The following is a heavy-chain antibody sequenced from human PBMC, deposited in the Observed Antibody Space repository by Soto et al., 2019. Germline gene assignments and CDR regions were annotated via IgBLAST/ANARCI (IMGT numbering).Heavy chain of an antibody. CDR3: ARLRYYYANSGYYYFDQ. J-gene: IGHJ4*02. Sequence: SETLSLTCTVSGGSISSSSYYWGWIRQPPGKGLAWIGTIYYSGSTYYNPSLKSRVTISVDTSKNQFSLKLSSVTAADTAVYYCARLRYYYANSGYYYFDQWGQGTLVTVSS. D-gene: IGHD3-22*01. CDR1: GGSISSSSYY. CDR2: IYYSGST. V-gene: IGHV4-39*01.